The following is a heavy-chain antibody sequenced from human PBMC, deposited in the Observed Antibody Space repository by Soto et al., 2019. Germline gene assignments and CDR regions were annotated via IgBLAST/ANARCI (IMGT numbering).Heavy chain of an antibody. Sequence: ESGGGLVKPGGSLRLSCAASGIVFSDYMSWVRQAPGKGLEWLSYISGSGRTIYSADSVKGRFTISRVNATNSLYLQMNNVRTEDTAVYYCARLPFPWGWFDPWGQGTLVTVSS. CDR1: GIVFSDY. CDR3: ARLPFPWGWFDP. D-gene: IGHD3-16*01. CDR2: ISGSGRTI. V-gene: IGHV3-11*01. J-gene: IGHJ5*02.